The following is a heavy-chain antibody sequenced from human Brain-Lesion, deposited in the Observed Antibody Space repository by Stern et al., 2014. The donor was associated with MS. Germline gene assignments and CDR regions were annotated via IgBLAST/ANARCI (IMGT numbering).Heavy chain of an antibody. Sequence: VQLVESGGGVVQPGRSLRLSCAVSGFTFSSYGMYWVRQAPGKGLEWGAGIGFDGTKKNYIESVKGRFTISRDNSKNTLSLQMTSLRAEDTAVYYCAKDKKDSSGWNLYFYGMDVWGQGTTVIVSS. V-gene: IGHV3-33*06. CDR1: GFTFSSYG. J-gene: IGHJ6*02. D-gene: IGHD6-19*01. CDR2: IGFDGTKK. CDR3: AKDKKDSSGWNLYFYGMDV.